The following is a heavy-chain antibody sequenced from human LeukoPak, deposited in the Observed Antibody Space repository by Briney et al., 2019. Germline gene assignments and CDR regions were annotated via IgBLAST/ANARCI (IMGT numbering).Heavy chain of an antibody. CDR2: IFDSGDT. Sequence: SETLSLTCTVSGSSISSYYWSWIRQTPGKGLEWIGNIFDSGDTNYNPSLQSRVTISVDTSKKQFSLKLRSVTAADTAVYYCTRRLSNGATLNYFDYWGQGTLVTVSS. CDR1: GSSISSYY. D-gene: IGHD4/OR15-4a*01. V-gene: IGHV4-59*08. CDR3: TRRLSNGATLNYFDY. J-gene: IGHJ4*02.